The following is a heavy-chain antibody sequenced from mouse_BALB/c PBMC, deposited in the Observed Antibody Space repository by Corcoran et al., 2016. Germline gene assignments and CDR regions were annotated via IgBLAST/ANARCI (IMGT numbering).Heavy chain of an antibody. CDR3: ARSYSSGEAMDY. V-gene: IGHV9-3*02. J-gene: IGHJ4*01. D-gene: IGHD3-1*01. CDR2: INTNTGEP. Sequence: QIQLVQSGPELKKPGETVKISCKASGYTFTNYGMNWVKQAPGKGLKWMGWINTNTGEPTYAEEFKGRFAFSLETSASTAYLQINNLKNEDTATYFCARSYSSGEAMDYWGQGTSVTVSS. CDR1: GYTFTNYG.